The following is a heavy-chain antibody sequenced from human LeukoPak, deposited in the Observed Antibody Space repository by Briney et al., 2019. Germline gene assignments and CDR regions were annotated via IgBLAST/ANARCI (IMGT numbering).Heavy chain of an antibody. J-gene: IGHJ4*02. D-gene: IGHD6-19*01. CDR3: ARGVTLITVPPSGHFDY. V-gene: IGHV3-48*04. CDR2: ISSGSTTI. Sequence: PGGSLRLSCAASGFTFSSYSMNWVRQAPGKGLECVSYISSGSTTIYYADSVKGRFTISRDSAKNSLYLQMNSLRAEDTALYYCARGVTLITVPPSGHFDYWGQGTLVTVSS. CDR1: GFTFSSYS.